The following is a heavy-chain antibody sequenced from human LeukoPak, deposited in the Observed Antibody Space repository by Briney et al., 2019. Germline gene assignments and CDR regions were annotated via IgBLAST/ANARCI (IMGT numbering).Heavy chain of an antibody. CDR3: AKVYGFWSGFDY. J-gene: IGHJ4*02. CDR2: ISYDGSNK. D-gene: IGHD3-3*01. CDR1: GFTFSSYV. V-gene: IGHV3-30*18. Sequence: GGSLRLSRAASGFTFSSYVMHWVRQATGKGLEWVAIISYDGSNKYYADYVKGRFTIYRDNSKNTLYLQMNSLRAEDTAVYYCAKVYGFWSGFDYWGQGTLVTVSS.